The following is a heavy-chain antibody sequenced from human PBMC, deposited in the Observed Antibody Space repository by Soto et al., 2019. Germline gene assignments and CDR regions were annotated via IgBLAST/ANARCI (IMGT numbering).Heavy chain of an antibody. CDR1: GYTFTGYY. V-gene: IGHV1-2*02. J-gene: IGHJ4*02. D-gene: IGHD6-6*01. Sequence: AAVKVSCKASGYTFTGYYMHWVRQDPGQGLEWMGWINPNSGGTNYAQKFQGRVAMTSDTSISTAYMELSWLTSDDTAIYYCARSTSTIGARLDSWGQGTLVTVSS. CDR2: INPNSGGT. CDR3: ARSTSTIGARLDS.